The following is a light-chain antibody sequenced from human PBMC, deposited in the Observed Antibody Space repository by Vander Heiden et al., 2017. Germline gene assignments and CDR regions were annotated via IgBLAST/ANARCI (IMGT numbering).Light chain of an antibody. J-gene: IGKJ1*01. CDR2: DAS. V-gene: IGKV1-39*01. CDR1: QSITNY. Sequence: IQMTQSPSSLSASVGDRVTITCRASQSITNYLNWYQQKPGKAPKLLIYDASSLQSGVPARFSGSGSGTDFTLTISTLQPEDYATYHCQQSYRTPWTFGQGTKVEIK. CDR3: QQSYRTPWT.